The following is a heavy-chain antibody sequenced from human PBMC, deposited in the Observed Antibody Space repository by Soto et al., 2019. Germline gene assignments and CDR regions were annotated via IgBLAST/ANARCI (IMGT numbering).Heavy chain of an antibody. D-gene: IGHD3-22*01. Sequence: GASVKVSCKASGYTFTTYAMHWVRQAPGQRLEWMGWINVGNGNTKYSQKSQGRVTITRDTSASTAHMELSSLRSEDTAVYYCAYDSSGYLDYWGQGTLVTVSS. CDR1: GYTFTTYA. V-gene: IGHV1-3*01. CDR3: AYDSSGYLDY. J-gene: IGHJ4*02. CDR2: INVGNGNT.